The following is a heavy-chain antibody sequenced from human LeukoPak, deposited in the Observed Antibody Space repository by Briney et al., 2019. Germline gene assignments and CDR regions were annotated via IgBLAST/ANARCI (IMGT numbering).Heavy chain of an antibody. J-gene: IGHJ4*02. CDR2: ISYDGSNK. Sequence: GRSLRLSCAASGFTFSSYGMHWVRQAPGKGLEWVAVISYDGSNKYYADSVKGRFTISRDNSKNTLYLQMNSLRAEDTAVYYCAKKRTYDFWSGSFYFDYWGQGTLVTVSS. V-gene: IGHV3-30*18. CDR3: AKKRTYDFWSGSFYFDY. CDR1: GFTFSSYG. D-gene: IGHD3-3*01.